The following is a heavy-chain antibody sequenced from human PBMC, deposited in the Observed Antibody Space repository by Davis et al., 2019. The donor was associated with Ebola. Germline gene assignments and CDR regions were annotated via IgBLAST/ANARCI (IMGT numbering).Heavy chain of an antibody. D-gene: IGHD3-22*01. CDR3: ARDYFDSSGN. V-gene: IGHV4-59*11. J-gene: IGHJ4*02. Sequence: PSETLSLTCTVSGGSISSHYWSWIRQPPGKGLEWIGYIYYSGSTNYNPSLKSRVTISVDTSKNQFSLKLSSVTAADTAVYYCARDYFDSSGNWGQGTLVTVSS. CDR1: GGSISSHY. CDR2: IYYSGST.